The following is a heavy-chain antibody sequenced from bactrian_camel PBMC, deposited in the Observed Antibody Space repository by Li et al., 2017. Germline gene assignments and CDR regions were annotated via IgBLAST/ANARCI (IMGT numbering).Heavy chain of an antibody. V-gene: IGHV3S1*01. J-gene: IGHJ4*01. Sequence: HVQLVESGGGSVQAGGSLRLSCVVSGYTYNCIGWFRQVPGQEREGIAVNNREGTSTYYSDPVKGRFTISQDSAKNTLYLRMNRLKPEDTAMYYCASDQGGRGDYCPSLYEYGCSFRGQGTQVTVS. CDR1: GYTYNCIG. D-gene: IGHD2*01. CDR2: NNREGTST.